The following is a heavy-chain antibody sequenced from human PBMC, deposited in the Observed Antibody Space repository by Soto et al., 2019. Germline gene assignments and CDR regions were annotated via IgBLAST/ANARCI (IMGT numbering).Heavy chain of an antibody. CDR3: ARDYKPWLPTGHWFDP. J-gene: IGHJ5*02. D-gene: IGHD6-19*01. CDR1: GFTFSSYG. CDR2: IWYDGSNK. Sequence: GGSLRLSCAASGFTFSSYGMHWVRQAPGKGLEWVAVIWYDGSNKYYADSVKGRFTISRDNSKNTLYLQMNSLRAEDTAVYYCARDYKPWLPTGHWFDPWGQGTLVTVSS. V-gene: IGHV3-33*01.